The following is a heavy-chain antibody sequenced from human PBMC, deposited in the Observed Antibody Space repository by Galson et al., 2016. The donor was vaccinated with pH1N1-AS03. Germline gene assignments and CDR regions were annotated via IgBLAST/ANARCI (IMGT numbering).Heavy chain of an antibody. Sequence: ETQSLTCTVSGDSVSGGSHYWNWVRQPPGKGLEWIAYIYYNGATKYNPSLQSRVTISVDSSKNQFALKLTSVTAADTAVYFCARSKGITLVDDGAFDIWGRGTMVTVSS. CDR2: IYYNGAT. CDR3: ARSKGITLVDDGAFDI. CDR1: GDSVSGGSHY. V-gene: IGHV4-61*01. J-gene: IGHJ3*02. D-gene: IGHD3-16*01.